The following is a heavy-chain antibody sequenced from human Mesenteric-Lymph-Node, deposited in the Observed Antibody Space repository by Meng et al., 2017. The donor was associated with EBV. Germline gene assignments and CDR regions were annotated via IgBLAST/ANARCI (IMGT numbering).Heavy chain of an antibody. Sequence: QVQLVQSGAEVKKPGASVKVSCKASGYTFTGYYIHWVRQAPGQGLEWMGRINPNSGGTNYAQKFQGRVTMTRDTSISTAYMELNRLESDDTALYYCARVRQLLSDNWFDPWGLGTLGTVSS. CDR2: INPNSGGT. CDR3: ARVRQLLSDNWFDP. D-gene: IGHD1-26*01. J-gene: IGHJ5*02. CDR1: GYTFTGYY. V-gene: IGHV1-2*06.